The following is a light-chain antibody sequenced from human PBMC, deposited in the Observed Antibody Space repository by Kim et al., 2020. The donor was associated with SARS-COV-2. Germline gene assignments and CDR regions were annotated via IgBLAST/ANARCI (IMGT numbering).Light chain of an antibody. Sequence: SVSPGERATLSCRASQSVSSNLAWYQQKPGQAPRLLIYGAFTRATGIPARFGGSGSGTEFTLTINSLQSEDFAVYYCQQYKNWPYTFGQGTKLEI. CDR1: QSVSSN. V-gene: IGKV3-15*01. J-gene: IGKJ2*01. CDR3: QQYKNWPYT. CDR2: GAF.